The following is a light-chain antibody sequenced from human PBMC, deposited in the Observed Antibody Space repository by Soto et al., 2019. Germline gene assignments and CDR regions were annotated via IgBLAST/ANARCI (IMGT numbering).Light chain of an antibody. CDR2: EVN. Sequence: QSALTQPASVSGSPGQSITISCTGTSSDVGGYNLVSWYQQHLGKAPKLMIYEVNNRPSGVSNRFSGSKSGNTASLTISGLQAEDEADYYCSSFTSTSTYVFGTGTQLTVL. V-gene: IGLV2-14*01. CDR1: SSDVGGYNL. CDR3: SSFTSTSTYV. J-gene: IGLJ1*01.